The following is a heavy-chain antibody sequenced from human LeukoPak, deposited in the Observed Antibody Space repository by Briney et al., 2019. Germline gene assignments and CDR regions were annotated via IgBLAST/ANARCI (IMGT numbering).Heavy chain of an antibody. CDR1: GFTFSSYA. CDR2: ISSNGGRT. J-gene: IGHJ1*01. D-gene: IGHD1-26*01. V-gene: IGHV3-64D*09. Sequence: GASLRLSCSASGFTFSSYAMHWVRQAPGKGLEYVSAISSNGGRTYYADSVKGRFTFSRDNSKNTLYLQMSSLRAEDTAVYYCVKDPSYSGNYYAEYFQYWGQGTLVTVSS. CDR3: VKDPSYSGNYYAEYFQY.